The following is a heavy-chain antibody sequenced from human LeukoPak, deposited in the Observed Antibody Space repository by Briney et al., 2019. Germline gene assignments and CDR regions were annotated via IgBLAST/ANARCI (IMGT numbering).Heavy chain of an antibody. CDR1: GYTFINYG. CDR2: ISAYSGNT. CDR3: ARDAPPRVGGYDPGDFDY. Sequence: ASVKVSCKASGYTFINYGISWVRQAPGQGLEWMGWISAYSGNTNYVQKLQGRVTITADKSTSTAYMELSSLRSEDTAVYYCARDAPPRVGGYDPGDFDYWGQGTLVTVSS. V-gene: IGHV1-18*01. D-gene: IGHD5-12*01. J-gene: IGHJ4*02.